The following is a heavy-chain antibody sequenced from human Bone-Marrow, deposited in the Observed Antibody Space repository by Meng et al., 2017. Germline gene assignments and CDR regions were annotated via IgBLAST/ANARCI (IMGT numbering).Heavy chain of an antibody. V-gene: IGHV3-21*01. CDR1: GFTFSSYS. D-gene: IGHD6-13*01. Sequence: GESLKISCAASGFTFSSYSMNWVRQAPGKGLEWVSSISSSSSYIYYADSVKGRFTISRDNAKNSLYLQMNSLRAEDTAVYYCARDSSRPENAFDIWGHGTMVTVSS. J-gene: IGHJ3*02. CDR2: ISSSSSYI. CDR3: ARDSSRPENAFDI.